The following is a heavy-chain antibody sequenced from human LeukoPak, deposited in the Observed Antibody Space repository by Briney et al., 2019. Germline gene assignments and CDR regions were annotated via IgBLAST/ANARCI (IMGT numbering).Heavy chain of an antibody. D-gene: IGHD6-6*01. J-gene: IGHJ5*02. V-gene: IGHV4-61*03. CDR1: GGSVSSPDSY. CDR2: VYYIGTT. CDR3: ARNTSSSPWFDP. Sequence: SETLSLTCTVSGGSVSSPDSYWSWIRQPPGKGLEWIGNVYYIGTTTYNSSLETRVTISVDKSKNHFSLILTSVTAADTAIYFCARNTSSSPWFDPWGLGTLVTVSS.